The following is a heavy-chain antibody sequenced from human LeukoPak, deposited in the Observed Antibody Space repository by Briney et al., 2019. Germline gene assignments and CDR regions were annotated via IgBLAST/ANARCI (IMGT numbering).Heavy chain of an antibody. CDR1: GFSLSTSGVG. Sequence: ASGPTLVKPTQTLTLTCTFSGFSLSTSGVGVGWIRQPPGKALEWLALIYWDDDKRYSPSLKSRLTITKDASKNQVVLTMTNMDPVDTATYYCARVYDSSAQAFNWFDPWGQGTLVTVSS. CDR3: ARVYDSSAQAFNWFDP. CDR2: IYWDDDK. D-gene: IGHD3-22*01. J-gene: IGHJ5*02. V-gene: IGHV2-5*02.